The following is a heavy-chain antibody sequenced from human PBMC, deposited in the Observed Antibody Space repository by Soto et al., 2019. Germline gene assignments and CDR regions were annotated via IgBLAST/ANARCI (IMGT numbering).Heavy chain of an antibody. CDR1: GGSISSYY. CDR3: ARHAYSSSWYSRGT. J-gene: IGHJ4*02. Sequence: SETLSLTCTVSGGSISSYYWSWIRQPPGKGLEWIGYIYYSGSTNYNPSLKSRVTISVDTSKNQFSLKLSSVTAADTAVYYCARHAYSSSWYSRGTWGQGALVTVSS. V-gene: IGHV4-59*08. CDR2: IYYSGST. D-gene: IGHD6-13*01.